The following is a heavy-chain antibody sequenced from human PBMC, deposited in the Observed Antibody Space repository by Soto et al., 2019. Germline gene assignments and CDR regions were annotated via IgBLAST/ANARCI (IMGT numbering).Heavy chain of an antibody. Sequence: SQTLSLTCAISGDSVSSNSAAWNWIRQSQSRDLEWLGRTYYRSKWYNDYAVSVKSRITINPDTSKNQFSLQLNSVTPEDTAVYYCARATLSSGWSGGMGYWGQGTLVTVSS. D-gene: IGHD6-19*01. V-gene: IGHV6-1*01. CDR1: GDSVSSNSAA. J-gene: IGHJ4*02. CDR2: TYYRSKWYN. CDR3: ARATLSSGWSGGMGY.